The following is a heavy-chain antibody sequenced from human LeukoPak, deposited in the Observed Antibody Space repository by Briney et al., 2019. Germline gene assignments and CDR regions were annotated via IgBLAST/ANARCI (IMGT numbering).Heavy chain of an antibody. CDR3: AREGRWELPGCDY. V-gene: IGHV3-48*04. CDR2: ISSSSSTI. CDR1: GFTFSSYS. Sequence: GGSLRLSCAASGFTFSSYSMNWVRQAPGKGLEWVSYISSSSSTIYYADSVKGRFTISRDNAKNSLYLQMNSLRAEDTAVYYCAREGRWELPGCDYWGQGTLVTVSS. D-gene: IGHD1-26*01. J-gene: IGHJ4*02.